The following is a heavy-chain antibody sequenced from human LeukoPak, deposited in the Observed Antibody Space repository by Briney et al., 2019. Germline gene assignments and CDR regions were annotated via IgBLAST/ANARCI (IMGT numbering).Heavy chain of an antibody. V-gene: IGHV3-74*01. J-gene: IGHJ5*02. CDR2: INSDGSST. CDR1: GFTFSTYW. Sequence: GGSLRLSCAASGFTFSTYWMHWVRQAPGEGLVWVSRINSDGSSTTYADSVKGRFTISRDNAKNTLYLQMNSLRVEDTAVYYCARVKLASQTAWFDPWGQGTLVTVSS. CDR3: ARVKLASQTAWFDP.